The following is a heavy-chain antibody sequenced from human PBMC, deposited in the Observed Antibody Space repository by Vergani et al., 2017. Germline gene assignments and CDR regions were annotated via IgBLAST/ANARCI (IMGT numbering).Heavy chain of an antibody. V-gene: IGHV1-46*03. D-gene: IGHD6-13*01. CDR1: GYTLIPHY. Sequence: QVQLVQSGAEVKKPGASVKVSCKASGYTLIPHYIHWVRQAPGQGLEWMGLINPTDSTTTYAQKFQGRVSMTRDASTSTVYMELSSLRSEDTAIYYCAFSIAAAGFFFNYWGQGNLVTVSS. CDR2: INPTDSTT. J-gene: IGHJ4*02. CDR3: AFSIAAAGFFFNY.